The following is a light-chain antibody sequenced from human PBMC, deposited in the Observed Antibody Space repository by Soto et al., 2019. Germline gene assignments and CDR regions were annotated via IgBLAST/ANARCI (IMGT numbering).Light chain of an antibody. J-gene: IGKJ3*01. V-gene: IGKV2-28*01. CDR1: QSLLHSNGYNY. Sequence: DIVMTQSPLSLPVTPGEPASISCRSSQSLLHSNGYNYLDWYLQKPGQSSQLLIYLGSNRASGVPDRFNGSGSGTDFTLKISRVEPEDVGIYYCMQALQTAFTFGPGTKVDIK. CDR2: LGS. CDR3: MQALQTAFT.